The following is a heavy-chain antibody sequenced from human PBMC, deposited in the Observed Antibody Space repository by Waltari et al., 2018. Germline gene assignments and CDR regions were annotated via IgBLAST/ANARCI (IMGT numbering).Heavy chain of an antibody. CDR2: INPNSGGT. CDR3: ARWWELLQGPGWFDP. Sequence: QAQLVQSGAEVKKPGASVKVSCKASGYTFTGYYSHWVRQAPGPGLEWLGWINPNSGGTNYAQKFQGRVTMTRDTSISTAYMELSRLRSDDTAVYYCARWWELLQGPGWFDPWGQGTLVTVSS. V-gene: IGHV1-2*02. J-gene: IGHJ5*02. D-gene: IGHD1-26*01. CDR1: GYTFTGYY.